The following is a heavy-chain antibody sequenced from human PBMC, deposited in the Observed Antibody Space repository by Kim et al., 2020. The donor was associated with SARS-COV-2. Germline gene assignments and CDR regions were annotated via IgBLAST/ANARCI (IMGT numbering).Heavy chain of an antibody. V-gene: IGHV3-23*01. Sequence: GGSLRLSCAASGFTFSSYAMSWVRQAPGKGLEWVSAISGSGGSTYYADSVKGRFTISRDNSKNTLYLQMNSLRAEDTAVYYCAKIITLYYGSGSYYPGAFDIWGQGTMVTVSS. D-gene: IGHD3-10*01. J-gene: IGHJ3*02. CDR2: ISGSGGST. CDR1: GFTFSSYA. CDR3: AKIITLYYGSGSYYPGAFDI.